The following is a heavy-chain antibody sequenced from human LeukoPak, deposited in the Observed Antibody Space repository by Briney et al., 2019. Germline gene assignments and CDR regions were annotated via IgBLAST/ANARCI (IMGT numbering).Heavy chain of an antibody. Sequence: VASVKVSCKASGDTFTGYYIHWVRQAPGQGLEWMGRINPDSGDTNFAQKFQGRVTMTRDTSISTAYMELSRLESDDTAVHYCARPFNSAWYYFDYWGQGTLVTVSS. CDR1: GDTFTGYY. D-gene: IGHD6-19*01. V-gene: IGHV1-2*06. CDR3: ARPFNSAWYYFDY. CDR2: INPDSGDT. J-gene: IGHJ4*02.